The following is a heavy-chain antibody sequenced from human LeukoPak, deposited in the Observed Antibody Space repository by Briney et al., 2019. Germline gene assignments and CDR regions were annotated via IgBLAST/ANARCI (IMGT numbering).Heavy chain of an antibody. CDR3: ARTDYDILTGLVDY. D-gene: IGHD3-9*01. J-gene: IGHJ4*02. CDR2: IYTSGST. CDR1: GGSISSGSYY. V-gene: IGHV4-61*02. Sequence: SETLSLTCTVSGGSISSGSYYWSWIRQPAGKGLEWIGRIYTSGSTNYNPSLKSRVTISVDTSKNQFSLKLSSVTAADTAVYYCARTDYDILTGLVDYWGQGTLVTVSS.